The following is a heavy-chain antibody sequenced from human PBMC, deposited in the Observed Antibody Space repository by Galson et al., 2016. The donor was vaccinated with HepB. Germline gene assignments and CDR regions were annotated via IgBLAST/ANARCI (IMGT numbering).Heavy chain of an antibody. Sequence: SLRLSCAASGFTFSSSEMNWLRQAPGKGLEWVSYITGSSDFIKYADYVKGRFTVSRDNAKNSVYLHMNSLRDEDTAVYYCAKDQFVGVVPAATDYWGQGTLVTVSS. J-gene: IGHJ4*02. V-gene: IGHV3-48*02. CDR2: ITGSSDFI. CDR1: GFTFSSSE. CDR3: AKDQFVGVVPAATDY. D-gene: IGHD2-2*01.